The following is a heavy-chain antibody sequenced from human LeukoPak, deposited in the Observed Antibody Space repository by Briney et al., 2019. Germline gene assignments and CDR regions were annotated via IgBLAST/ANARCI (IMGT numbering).Heavy chain of an antibody. CDR3: AKGRDNYESSVPYNWFDP. CDR1: GFTYSSYA. J-gene: IGHJ5*02. D-gene: IGHD3-22*01. Sequence: GGSLRLSCAASGFTYSSYAMDWVRQAPGKGLEWVSLISGSGGSTYYADSVEGRFTISRDNSNNTVYLQMNSLRAEDTAVYYCAKGRDNYESSVPYNWFDPWGQGTLVTVSS. V-gene: IGHV3-23*01. CDR2: ISGSGGST.